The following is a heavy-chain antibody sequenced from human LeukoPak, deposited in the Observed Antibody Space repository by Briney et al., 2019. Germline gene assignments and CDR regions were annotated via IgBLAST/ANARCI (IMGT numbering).Heavy chain of an antibody. V-gene: IGHV1-2*02. CDR3: ARSRTPTIFEGKGGDFDY. CDR2: INPNSGGT. CDR1: GYTFTGYY. D-gene: IGHD3-3*01. J-gene: IGHJ4*02. Sequence: GASVKVSCKASGYTFTGYYMNWVRQAPGQGLEWMGWINPNSGGTNHAQKLQGRVTMTRDTSISTAYMELSSLRSDDTAAYYCARSRTPTIFEGKGGDFDYWGQGTLVTVSS.